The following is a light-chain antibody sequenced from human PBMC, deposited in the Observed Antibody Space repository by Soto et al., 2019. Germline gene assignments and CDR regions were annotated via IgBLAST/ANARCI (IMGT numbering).Light chain of an antibody. V-gene: IGKV3-20*01. CDR3: QQYGSSPKSYT. J-gene: IGKJ2*01. Sequence: EIVLTQSPGTLSLSPGERATLSCRASQSVSSSYLARYQQKPGQAPRHLIYGASSRATGIPDRFSGSGSGQDFTLTISRLEPEHFAVYYCQQYGSSPKSYTFGQGTKLEIK. CDR1: QSVSSSY. CDR2: GAS.